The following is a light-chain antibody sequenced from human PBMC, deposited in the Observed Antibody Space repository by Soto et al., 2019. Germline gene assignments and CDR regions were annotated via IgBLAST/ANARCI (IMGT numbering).Light chain of an antibody. CDR3: QQRSNWLT. V-gene: IGKV3-11*01. CDR1: QSISDT. Sequence: ESVLTQSPGTLSLSPGERATLSCRASQSISDTLAWYQQKPGQAPRLLIHGASTRATGFPARFSGSGSGTDFTLTISSLEPEDFAVYYCQQRSNWLTFGGGTKV. CDR2: GAS. J-gene: IGKJ4*01.